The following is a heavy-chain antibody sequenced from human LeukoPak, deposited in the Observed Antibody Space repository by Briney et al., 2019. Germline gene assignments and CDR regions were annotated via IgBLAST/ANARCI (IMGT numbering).Heavy chain of an antibody. Sequence: PSETLSLTCAVYGGSFSGYYWSWIRQPPGKGLEWIGEINHSGSTNYNPSLKSRVTISVDTSKNQFSLKLSSVTAADTAVYYCAKDSSPLGSGWYYYYYMDVWGKGTTVTIPS. CDR2: INHSGST. CDR1: GGSFSGYY. D-gene: IGHD6-19*01. J-gene: IGHJ6*03. V-gene: IGHV4-34*01. CDR3: AKDSSPLGSGWYYYYYMDV.